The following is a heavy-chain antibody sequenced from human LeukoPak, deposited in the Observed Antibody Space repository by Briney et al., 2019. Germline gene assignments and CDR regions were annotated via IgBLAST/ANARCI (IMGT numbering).Heavy chain of an antibody. J-gene: IGHJ3*02. CDR1: GDSVTSGGYF. Sequence: SQTLSLTCTVSGDSVTSGGYFWTCIRQHPGKGLEWSGYISNSGTTSYNPSLKSRVSISVDTSNNQFSLRLSSVTAADTAVYYCARDVVVTSSPDAFDIWGQGTMVTVSS. CDR3: ARDVVVTSSPDAFDI. D-gene: IGHD2-21*02. CDR2: ISNSGTT. V-gene: IGHV4-31*03.